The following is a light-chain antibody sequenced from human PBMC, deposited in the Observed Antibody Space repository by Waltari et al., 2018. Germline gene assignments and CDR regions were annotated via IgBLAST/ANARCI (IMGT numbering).Light chain of an antibody. CDR1: QSVFHTNNKNY. CDR2: WAS. V-gene: IGKV4-1*01. Sequence: DIVMTQSPDSLAVSLGERATINCKASQSVFHTNNKNYLAWYQQKPGHPPTLLIYWASTPECGVPDRFSGGWSGTDFTLAISSLQAEDVAVYYCQQYYSAPNTFGQGTNVEIK. CDR3: QQYYSAPNT. J-gene: IGKJ2*01.